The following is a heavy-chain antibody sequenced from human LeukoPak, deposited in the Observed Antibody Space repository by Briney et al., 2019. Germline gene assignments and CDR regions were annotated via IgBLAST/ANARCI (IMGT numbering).Heavy chain of an antibody. Sequence: GGCLRVSCAGSGFSIRRYGMHWVRQPPGKGQEWVAFTRYDGSNKYLADSVKGRFTISRDNSKSTLYLQMQSLRLEDSAIYYCAKDLFGDYVWGTYRAIDTWGQGTLVTVSS. J-gene: IGHJ4*02. CDR3: AKDLFGDYVWGTYRAIDT. CDR1: GFSIRRYG. D-gene: IGHD3-16*02. CDR2: TRYDGSNK. V-gene: IGHV3-30*02.